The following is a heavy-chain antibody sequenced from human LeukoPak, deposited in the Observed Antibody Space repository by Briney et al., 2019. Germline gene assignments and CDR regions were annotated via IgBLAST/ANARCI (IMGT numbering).Heavy chain of an antibody. D-gene: IGHD2-21*02. CDR2: ISSSGSSI. V-gene: IGHV3-21*01. J-gene: IGHJ4*02. CDR1: GVTFSSYT. CDR3: ARGPVTVGYFDW. Sequence: PGGSLRLSCAASGVTFSSYTWNWVRQAQGKGLEWVSSISSSGSSIYYADSVKGRFTISRDNGKNSLFLQMNSLRAEDTAVYFCARGPVTVGYFDWWGQGTLVTVSS.